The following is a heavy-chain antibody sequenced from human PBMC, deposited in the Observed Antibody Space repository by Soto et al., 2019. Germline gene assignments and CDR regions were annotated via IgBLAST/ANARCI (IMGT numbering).Heavy chain of an antibody. Sequence: QVQLVQSGAEVKKPGSSVKVSCKASGGSFSSYTFSWVRQAPGQGLEWMGRIIPTLHIANYAQKFQGRVTITADESTGTDKMELSSLRSADTAVYYCARNKGMATVLDYWGQGTLVTVSS. CDR3: ARNKGMATVLDY. V-gene: IGHV1-69*02. CDR1: GGSFSSYT. CDR2: IIPTLHIA. J-gene: IGHJ4*02. D-gene: IGHD5-12*01.